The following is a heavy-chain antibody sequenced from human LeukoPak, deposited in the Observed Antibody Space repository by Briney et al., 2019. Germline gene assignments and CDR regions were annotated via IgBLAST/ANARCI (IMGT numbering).Heavy chain of an antibody. D-gene: IGHD3-3*01. V-gene: IGHV4-4*07. CDR1: GGSISFYY. Sequence: PSETLSLTCTVSGGSISFYYWTWIRQSAGKGLEWIGRIYTGGNTNYNPSLKRRATFSIDTSKNQFSLMLTSVTAADTAVYYCARDSRYYDFWSGYVDYWGQGILVTVSS. CDR2: IYTGGNT. J-gene: IGHJ4*02. CDR3: ARDSRYYDFWSGYVDY.